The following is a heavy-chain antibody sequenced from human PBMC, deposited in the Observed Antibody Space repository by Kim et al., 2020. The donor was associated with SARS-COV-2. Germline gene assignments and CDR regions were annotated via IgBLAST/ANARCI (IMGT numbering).Heavy chain of an antibody. CDR2: ISAYNGDT. D-gene: IGHD6-25*01. Sequence: ASLKVSCKASGYNFATYSMNWVRQAPGQGLEWLGWISAYNGDTNYAQKFQGRVTMTIATSASTAYMDLRGLGSDDTAVYYCARISGYGAGFYHGMDVWGQGTTVTVSS. J-gene: IGHJ6*02. CDR1: GYNFATYS. V-gene: IGHV1-18*01. CDR3: ARISGYGAGFYHGMDV.